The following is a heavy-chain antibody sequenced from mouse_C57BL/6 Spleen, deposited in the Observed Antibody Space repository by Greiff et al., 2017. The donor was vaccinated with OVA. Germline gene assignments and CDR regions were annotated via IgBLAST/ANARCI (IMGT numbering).Heavy chain of an antibody. Sequence: EVQLQQSGPELVKPGASVKIPCKASGYTFTDYNMDWVKQSHGKSLEWIGDINPNNGGTIYHQKFKGKATLTVYKSSSTAYMELRRLTSEDTSVYYCARFPFYYSNWYFDGGGTGTTGNGPS. CDR1: GYTFTDYN. CDR2: INPNNGGT. D-gene: IGHD2-5*01. CDR3: ARFPFYYSNWYFDG. J-gene: IGHJ1*02. V-gene: IGHV1-18*01.